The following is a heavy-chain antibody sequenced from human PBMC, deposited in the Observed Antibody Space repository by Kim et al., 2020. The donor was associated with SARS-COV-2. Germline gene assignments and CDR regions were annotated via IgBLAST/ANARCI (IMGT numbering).Heavy chain of an antibody. V-gene: IGHV3-21*06. CDR3: ARDADSWSRDY. Sequence: GGSLRLSCAASGFTFSSCSMNWVRQTPGKGLECISVISSDSQYIYYADSLRGRFTISRDNAKNLLYLQIHNLGVDDTAVYYCARDADSWSRDYWGQGTLV. D-gene: IGHD1-26*01. J-gene: IGHJ4*02. CDR1: GFTFSSCS. CDR2: ISSDSQYI.